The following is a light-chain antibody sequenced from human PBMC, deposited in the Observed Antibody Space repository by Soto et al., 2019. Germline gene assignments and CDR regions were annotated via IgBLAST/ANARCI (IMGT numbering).Light chain of an antibody. CDR2: GAS. CDR1: QSVSSTY. CDR3: QQYGSSPLT. V-gene: IGKV3-20*01. Sequence: EIVLTQSPGTLSLSPGERATISCRASQSVSSTYLAWYQQKPGQAPGLLIYGASSRATGIPDRFSGSGSGTDFTLTISRLEPEDFAVYYCQQYGSSPLTFGGGTKVEIK. J-gene: IGKJ4*01.